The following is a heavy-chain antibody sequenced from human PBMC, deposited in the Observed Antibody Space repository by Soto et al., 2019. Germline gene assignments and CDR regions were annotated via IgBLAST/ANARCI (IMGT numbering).Heavy chain of an antibody. CDR1: GGSISSGGYY. CDR3: ARDLGYCTNGVCYQTYYFDY. V-gene: IGHV4-31*03. D-gene: IGHD2-8*01. Sequence: QVQLQESGPGLVKPSQTLSLTCTVSGGSISSGGYYWSWIRQHPGKGLEWIGYINYSESTYYNPSLKRRVTISVDTSKNQFSLKLSSVTAADTAVYYCARDLGYCTNGVCYQTYYFDYWGQGTLVTVSS. J-gene: IGHJ4*02. CDR2: INYSEST.